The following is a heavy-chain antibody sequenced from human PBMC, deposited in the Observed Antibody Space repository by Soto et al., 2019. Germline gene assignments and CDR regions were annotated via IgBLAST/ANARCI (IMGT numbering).Heavy chain of an antibody. CDR1: GFTFSSYA. CDR3: AILGIFPEAYFDY. J-gene: IGHJ4*02. V-gene: IGHV3-23*01. CDR2: ISGSGGST. D-gene: IGHD2-15*01. Sequence: GGSLRLSCAASGFTFSSYAMSWVRQAPGKGLEWVSAISGSGGSTYYADSVKGRFTISRDNSKNTLYLQMNSLRAEDTAVYYCAILGIFPEAYFDYWGEGTLVTVSS.